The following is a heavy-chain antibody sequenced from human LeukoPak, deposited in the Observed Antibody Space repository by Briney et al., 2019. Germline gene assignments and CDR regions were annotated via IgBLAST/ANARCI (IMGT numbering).Heavy chain of an antibody. CDR3: ARDSPSRLPWNFFYDMDV. CDR2: IKQDGSEM. Sequence: GGSLRLSCAASGFTFSDYWMTWVRQAPGTGLEWVANIKQDGSEMHYVDSVKGRFTISRDNAKNSLHLQMNSLRAEDTAVYYCARDSPSRLPWNFFYDMDVWGQGTRVTVSS. J-gene: IGHJ6*02. V-gene: IGHV3-7*01. CDR1: GFTFSDYW. D-gene: IGHD1-7*01.